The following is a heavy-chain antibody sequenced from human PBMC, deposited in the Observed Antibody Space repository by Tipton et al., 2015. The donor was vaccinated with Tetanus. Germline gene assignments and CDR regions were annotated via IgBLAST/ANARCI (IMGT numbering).Heavy chain of an antibody. D-gene: IGHD1-26*01. V-gene: IGHV4-4*02. CDR2: VHYTGAT. Sequence: TLSLTCAVTGGSISGPNWWSWVRQIPGKGLEWIGGVHYTGATYLNPSLQSRISISADTSKNQFSLRLTSVTAAGTAVYYCARGQAGGSYGGSFDYWGQGVVATVSS. J-gene: IGHJ4*02. CDR1: GGSISGPNW. CDR3: ARGQAGGSYGGSFDY.